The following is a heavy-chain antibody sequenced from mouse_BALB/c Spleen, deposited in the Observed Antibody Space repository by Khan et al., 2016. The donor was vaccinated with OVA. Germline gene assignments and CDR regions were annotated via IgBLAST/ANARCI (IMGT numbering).Heavy chain of an antibody. CDR2: INTYTGEP. J-gene: IGHJ4*01. D-gene: IGHD2-10*01. V-gene: IGHV9-3-1*01. CDR3: ARPPYFSSVMDN. CDR1: GHTFTKFG. Sequence: QIQLVQSGPELKRPGETVKISCKASGHTFTKFGMNWVKQAPGKGLKWMGWINTYTGEPTYADDFNGRFTFSLKTSANTAYLQINDLKNEDTATYFCARPPYFSSVMDNWGQGTSVTVSS.